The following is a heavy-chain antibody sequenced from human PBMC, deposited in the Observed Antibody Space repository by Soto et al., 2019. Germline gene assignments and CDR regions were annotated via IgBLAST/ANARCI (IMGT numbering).Heavy chain of an antibody. CDR2: INAGNGNT. D-gene: IGHD2-15*01. CDR3: AAEYCRGGSCYRGGTP. V-gene: IGHV1-3*01. Sequence: ASVKVSCKAAGYTFTSYAMHWVRQAPGQRREGMGWINAGNGNTKYSQKFQGRVTITRDTSASTAYMKLSSLRSEDTAVYYCAAEYCRGGSCYRGGTPWGQGTLVTVSS. CDR1: GYTFTSYA. J-gene: IGHJ5*02.